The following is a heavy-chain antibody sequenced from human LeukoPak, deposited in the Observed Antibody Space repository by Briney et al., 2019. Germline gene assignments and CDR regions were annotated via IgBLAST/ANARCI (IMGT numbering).Heavy chain of an antibody. CDR3: ARDLTVVKAFDI. D-gene: IGHD4-23*01. J-gene: IGHJ3*02. CDR2: ISSSGSTI. V-gene: IGHV3-48*04. CDR1: GFTFSGYS. Sequence: GGSLRLSCTASGFTFSGYSMNWVLQAPGKGLEWISYISSSGSTIYYADSVKGRFTISRDNAKNSLYLQMNSLRAEDTAVYYCARDLTVVKAFDIWGQGTMVTVSS.